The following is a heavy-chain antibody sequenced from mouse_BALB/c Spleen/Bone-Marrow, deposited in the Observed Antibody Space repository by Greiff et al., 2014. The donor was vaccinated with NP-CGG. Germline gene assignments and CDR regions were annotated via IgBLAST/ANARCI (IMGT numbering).Heavy chain of an antibody. D-gene: IGHD1-1*01. Sequence: VHVKQSGAELVKPGASVKLSCTASGFNIKDTYMHWVKQRPEQGLEWIGRIDPANGNTKYDPKFQGKATITADTSSNTAYLQLSGLTSEDTAVYYCAREVDYAMDYWGQGTSVTVSS. CDR1: GFNIKDTY. V-gene: IGHV14-3*02. CDR3: AREVDYAMDY. CDR2: IDPANGNT. J-gene: IGHJ4*01.